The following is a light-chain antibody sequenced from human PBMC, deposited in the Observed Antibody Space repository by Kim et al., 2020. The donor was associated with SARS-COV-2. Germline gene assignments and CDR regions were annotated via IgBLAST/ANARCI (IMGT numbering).Light chain of an antibody. CDR2: KAS. J-gene: IGKJ1*01. CDR1: QSISSW. CDR3: QQYNGYSWT. V-gene: IGKV1-5*03. Sequence: ASVGDRVTITCRASQSISSWLAWYQQKPWKAPKLLIYKASSLESGVPSRFSGSGSGTEFTLTISSLQPDDFATYYCQQYNGYSWTFGQGTKVDIK.